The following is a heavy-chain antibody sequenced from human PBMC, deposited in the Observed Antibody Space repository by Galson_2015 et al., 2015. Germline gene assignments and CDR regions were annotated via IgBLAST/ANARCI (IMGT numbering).Heavy chain of an antibody. J-gene: IGHJ3*02. CDR2: ISAYNGNT. Sequence: SVKVSCKASGYTFTSYGISWVRQAPGQGLEWMGWISAYNGNTNYAQKLQGRVTMTTDTSTSTAYMELRSLRSDDTAVYYCAIYAVGALVDAFDIWGQGTMVTVSS. V-gene: IGHV1-18*04. CDR1: GYTFTSYG. D-gene: IGHD1-26*01. CDR3: AIYAVGALVDAFDI.